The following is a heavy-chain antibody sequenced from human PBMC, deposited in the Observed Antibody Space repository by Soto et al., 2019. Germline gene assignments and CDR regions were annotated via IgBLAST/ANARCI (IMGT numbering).Heavy chain of an antibody. V-gene: IGHV3-11*01. Sequence: PGGSLRLSCAASGFTFSDYYMSWIRQAPGKGLEWVSYISSSGSTIYYADSVKGRFTISRDNAKNSLYLQMNSLRAEDTAVHYCARVRKYYYDSSGYYHDAFDIWGQGTMVTVSS. CDR2: ISSSGSTI. D-gene: IGHD3-22*01. CDR1: GFTFSDYY. CDR3: ARVRKYYYDSSGYYHDAFDI. J-gene: IGHJ3*02.